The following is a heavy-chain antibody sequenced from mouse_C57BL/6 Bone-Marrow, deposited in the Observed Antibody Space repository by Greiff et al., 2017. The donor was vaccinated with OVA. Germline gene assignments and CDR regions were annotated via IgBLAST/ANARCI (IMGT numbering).Heavy chain of an antibody. D-gene: IGHD3-3*01. CDR3: ASALFY. CDR2: IDPGSGTI. V-gene: IGHV14-3*01. CDR1: GFNIKNTE. Sequence: VQLQQSVAELVRPGASVKLSCTASGFNIKNTEMHWVKQRPEQGLEWIGRIDPGSGTIKYAPKFQGKATITADKSSNTAYLQLSSLTSEDTAIYYCASALFYWGQGTTLTVSS. J-gene: IGHJ2*01.